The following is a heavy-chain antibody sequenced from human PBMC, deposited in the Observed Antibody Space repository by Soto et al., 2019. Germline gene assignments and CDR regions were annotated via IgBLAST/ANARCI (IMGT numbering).Heavy chain of an antibody. CDR1: GFTFSSYW. J-gene: IGHJ5*02. CDR2: IKQDGSEK. V-gene: IGHV3-7*01. CDR3: ARDIAARPNWFDP. D-gene: IGHD6-6*01. Sequence: GGSLRLSCAASGFTFSSYWMSWVRQAPGKGLEWVANIKQDGSEKYYVDSVKGRFTISRDNAKNSLYLQMNSLRAEDTAVYYCARDIAARPNWFDPWGQGTLVTVSS.